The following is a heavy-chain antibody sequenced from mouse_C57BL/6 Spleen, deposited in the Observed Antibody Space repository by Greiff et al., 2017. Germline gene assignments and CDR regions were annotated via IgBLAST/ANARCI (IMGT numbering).Heavy chain of an antibody. Sequence: VQLQQSGPELVKPGASVKMSCKASGYTFTDYYMHWVKQKPGKGLEWIGEIYTGSGNTYYNEKFKGKATLTADTSSSTAYMQLSSLTSEDSAVYFCARGTRDWGQGTTLTVSS. CDR2: YTGSGNTY. D-gene: IGHD3-3*01. CDR3: RGTRD. V-gene: IGHV1-83*01. CDR1: YTFTDYYM. J-gene: IGHJ2*01.